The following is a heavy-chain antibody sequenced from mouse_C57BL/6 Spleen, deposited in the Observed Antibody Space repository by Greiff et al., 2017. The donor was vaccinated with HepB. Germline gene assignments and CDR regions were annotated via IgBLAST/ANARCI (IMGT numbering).Heavy chain of an antibody. J-gene: IGHJ2*01. V-gene: IGHV1-82*01. CDR1: GYAFSSSW. Sequence: QVQLQQSGPELVKPGASVKISCKASGYAFSSSWMNWVKQRPGKGLEWIGRIYPGDGDTNYNGKFKGKATLTADKSSSTAYMQLSSLTSEDSAVYFCARGDYYGSSYTDWGQGTTLTVSS. D-gene: IGHD1-1*01. CDR2: IYPGDGDT. CDR3: ARGDYYGSSYTD.